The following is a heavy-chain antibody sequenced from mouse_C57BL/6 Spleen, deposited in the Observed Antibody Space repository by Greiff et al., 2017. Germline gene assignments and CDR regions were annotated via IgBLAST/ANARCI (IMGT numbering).Heavy chain of an antibody. D-gene: IGHD2-3*01. Sequence: VESGGGLVKPGGSLKLSCAASGFTFSSYAMSWVRQTPEKRLEWVATISDGGSYTYYPDNVKGRFTISRDNAKNNLYLQMSHLKSEDTAMYYCARDDYDGYYNAMDYWGQGTSVTVSS. CDR3: ARDDYDGYYNAMDY. CDR1: GFTFSSYA. CDR2: ISDGGSYT. J-gene: IGHJ4*01. V-gene: IGHV5-4*01.